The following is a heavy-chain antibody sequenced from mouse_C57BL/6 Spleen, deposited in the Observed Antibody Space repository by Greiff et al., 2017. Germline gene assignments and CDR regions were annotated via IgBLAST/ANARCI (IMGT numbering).Heavy chain of an antibody. CDR3: ARDGDYDYFDY. Sequence: DVQLVESGGGLVKPGGSLTLSCAASGFTFSDYGMHWVRQAPEQGLEWVAYISSGSSTIYYADTVKGRFTISRDNAKNTLFLQMTSLRSEDTAMDYCARDGDYDYFDYWGQGTTLTVAS. CDR2: ISSGSSTI. V-gene: IGHV5-17*01. D-gene: IGHD2-4*01. CDR1: GFTFSDYG. J-gene: IGHJ2*01.